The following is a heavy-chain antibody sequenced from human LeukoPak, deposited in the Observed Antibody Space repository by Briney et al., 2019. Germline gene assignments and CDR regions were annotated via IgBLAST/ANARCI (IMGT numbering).Heavy chain of an antibody. CDR1: GFTFSSYA. Sequence: QTGGSLRLSCAASGFTFSSYAMSWVRQAPGKGLEWVSAISGSGGSTYYADSVKGRFTISRDNSKNTLYLQMNGLRAEDTAVYYCAKAGGRDIVVVPSPWGQGTLVTVSS. D-gene: IGHD2-2*01. CDR3: AKAGGRDIVVVPSP. CDR2: ISGSGGST. V-gene: IGHV3-23*01. J-gene: IGHJ5*02.